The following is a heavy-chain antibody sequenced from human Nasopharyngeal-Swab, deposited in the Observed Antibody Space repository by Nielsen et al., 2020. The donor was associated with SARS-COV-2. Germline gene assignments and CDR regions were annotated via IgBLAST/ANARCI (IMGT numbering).Heavy chain of an antibody. CDR1: GVSFSGYY. J-gene: IGHJ4*02. Sequence: SETLSLTFAVYGVSFSGYYWIWIRQPPGKGLEWIGEINHSGSTNYNPSLKSRVTISVDTSKNQFSLKLSSVTAADTAVYYCASGGSYFDYWGQGTLVTVSS. CDR2: INHSGST. D-gene: IGHD1-26*01. V-gene: IGHV4-34*01. CDR3: ASGGSYFDY.